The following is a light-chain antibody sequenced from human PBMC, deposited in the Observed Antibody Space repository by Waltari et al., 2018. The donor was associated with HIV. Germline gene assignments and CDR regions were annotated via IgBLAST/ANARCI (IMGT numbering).Light chain of an antibody. CDR3: AAWDDSLNGVV. V-gene: IGLV1-44*01. CDR1: SSNFGSNT. J-gene: IGLJ2*01. CDR2: SNS. Sequence: SVLTQSPSASGTPGQTVSISCSGSSSNFGSNTVIWYQQLPGTAPKLLIYSNSQRPSGVPDRFYGSKSGTSASLAIGGLQSEDEADYYCAAWDDSLNGVVFGGRTKLTVL.